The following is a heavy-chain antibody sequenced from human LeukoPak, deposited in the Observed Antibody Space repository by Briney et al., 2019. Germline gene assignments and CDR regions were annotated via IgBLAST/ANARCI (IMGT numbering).Heavy chain of an antibody. D-gene: IGHD3-16*02. J-gene: IGHJ4*02. CDR3: ARLSSTSIWLLDY. CDR2: INPGNGNT. CDR1: GYSFPSYA. Sequence: ASVKVSCKASGYSFPSYAIHWVRQAPGQSLEWMGWINPGNGNTKYSPKFQGRVAFSRDTSASTADMEVSRLKFEDSAVYYCARLSSTSIWLLDYWGLGTLVTVSS. V-gene: IGHV1-3*01.